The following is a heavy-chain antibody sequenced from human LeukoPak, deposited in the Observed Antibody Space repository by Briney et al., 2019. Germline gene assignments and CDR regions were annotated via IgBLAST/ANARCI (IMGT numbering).Heavy chain of an antibody. Sequence: ASVKVSCKASGYVFTNFYMHWVRQAHGQGLEWMGVFDPNDDSALNAQKFQGRVTMTKDTSTNTVYMELSNLKSEDTAVYFCARVVGYDAFFDYWGQGSQVTVS. D-gene: IGHD2-2*01. J-gene: IGHJ4*02. CDR3: ARVVGYDAFFDY. CDR2: FDPNDDSA. CDR1: GYVFTNFY. V-gene: IGHV1-46*01.